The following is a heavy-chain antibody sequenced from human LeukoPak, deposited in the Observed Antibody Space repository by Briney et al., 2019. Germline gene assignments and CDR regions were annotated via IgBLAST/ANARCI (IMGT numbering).Heavy chain of an antibody. Sequence: SETLSLTCAVYGGSFSGYYWSWIRQPPGKGLEWIGEINHSGSTNYNPSLKSRVTTSVDTSKNQFSLKLSSVTAADTAVYYCARGHYYGSGSCVDVWGKGTTVTVSS. CDR1: GGSFSGYY. D-gene: IGHD3-10*01. CDR2: INHSGST. V-gene: IGHV4-34*01. CDR3: ARGHYYGSGSCVDV. J-gene: IGHJ6*04.